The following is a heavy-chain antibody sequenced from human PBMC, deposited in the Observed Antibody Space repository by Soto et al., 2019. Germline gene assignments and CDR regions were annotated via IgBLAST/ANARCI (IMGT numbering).Heavy chain of an antibody. V-gene: IGHV1-8*01. CDR3: ERGRSKLRYYYGSGSYYTPLYYYGMDV. CDR2: MNPNSGNT. CDR1: GYTFTSYD. Sequence: GASVKVSCKASGYTFTSYDINWVRQATGQGLEWMGWMNPNSGNTGYAQKFQGRVTMTRNTSIRTAYMELSSLRSEDTAVYYCERGRSKLRYYYGSGSYYTPLYYYGMDVWGQGTTVTVSS. J-gene: IGHJ6*02. D-gene: IGHD3-10*01.